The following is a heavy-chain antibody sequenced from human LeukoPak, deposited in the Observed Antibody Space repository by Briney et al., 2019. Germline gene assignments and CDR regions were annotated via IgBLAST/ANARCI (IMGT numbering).Heavy chain of an antibody. J-gene: IGHJ5*02. D-gene: IGHD2-8*01. Sequence: ASVKVSCKASGGTFSSYAISWVRQAPGQGLEWMGGIIPIFGTANYAQKFQGRVTITADESTSTAYMELSSLRSEDTAVYYCARADELVYAPRYGWFDPWGQGTLVAVSS. V-gene: IGHV1-69*13. CDR1: GGTFSSYA. CDR3: ARADELVYAPRYGWFDP. CDR2: IIPIFGTA.